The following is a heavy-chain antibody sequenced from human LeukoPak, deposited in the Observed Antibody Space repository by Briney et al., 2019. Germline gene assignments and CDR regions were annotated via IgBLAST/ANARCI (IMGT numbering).Heavy chain of an antibody. V-gene: IGHV3-23*01. Sequence: GGSLRLSCQASGFTFSDYAMSWVRQAPGKGLEWVSSINPDGGSFFADSMKGRFTISRDDSRSVVYLQMNTLSAEDTAVYYCARSGVATCHYWGQGILVAVSS. CDR2: INPDGGS. CDR3: ARSGVATCHY. J-gene: IGHJ4*02. D-gene: IGHD3-10*01. CDR1: GFTFSDYA.